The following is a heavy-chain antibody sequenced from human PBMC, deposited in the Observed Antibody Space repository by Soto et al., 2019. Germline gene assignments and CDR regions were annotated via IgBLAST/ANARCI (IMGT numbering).Heavy chain of an antibody. CDR2: INHSGST. J-gene: IGHJ4*02. V-gene: IGHV4-34*01. D-gene: IGHD2-2*01. CDR3: ARGGYIVVVPAALKGAGPFDY. CDR1: GGSFSGYY. Sequence: QVQLQQWGAGLLKPSETLSLTCAVYGGSFSGYYWSWIRQPPGKGLEWIGEINHSGSTNYNPSLKSRFTISVDTSKNQFSLKLSSVTSADTAVYYCARGGYIVVVPAALKGAGPFDYWGQGTLVTVSS.